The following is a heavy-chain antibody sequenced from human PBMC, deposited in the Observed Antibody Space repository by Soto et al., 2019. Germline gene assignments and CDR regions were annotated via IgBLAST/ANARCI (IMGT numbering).Heavy chain of an antibody. Sequence: QVRLQQWGAGLLKPSETLSLPGAVYGESFSDSYWNWIRQPPGKGLEWIGDIHHSGSTISNTSLDSRVTISLDTSRKQFTLKMRSATAADTAVYYCARELPSRYFDLWGRCTPVTVSS. D-gene: IGHD1-26*01. CDR1: GESFSDSY. J-gene: IGHJ2*01. CDR3: ARELPSRYFDL. V-gene: IGHV4-34*01. CDR2: IHHSGST.